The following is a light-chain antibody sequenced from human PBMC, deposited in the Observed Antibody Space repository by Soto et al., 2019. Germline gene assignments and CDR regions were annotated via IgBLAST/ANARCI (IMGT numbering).Light chain of an antibody. J-gene: IGLJ2*01. CDR3: SSFATTDTPMV. Sequence: QSALTQPASVSGSPGQSITISCTGTSSDVGGYNHVYWYQQHPGEAPKLMIYDVSSRPSGVSNRFSGSKAADTASLTISGLQAEDEADYYCSSFATTDTPMVFGGGTKVTVL. CDR2: DVS. V-gene: IGLV2-14*03. CDR1: SSDVGGYNH.